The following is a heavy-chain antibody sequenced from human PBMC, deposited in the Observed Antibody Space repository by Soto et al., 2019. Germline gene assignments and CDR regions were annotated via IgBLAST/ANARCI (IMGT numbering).Heavy chain of an antibody. V-gene: IGHV3-30-3*01. Sequence: QVQLVESGGGVVQPGRSLRLSCAASGFTFSSYAMHWVRQAPGKGLEWVAVISYDGSNKYYADSVKGRFTISRDNSKNTLYLQMNSLRAEDTAVYYCARDLRITGTTNWFDPWGQGTLVTVSS. D-gene: IGHD1-7*01. CDR1: GFTFSSYA. CDR3: ARDLRITGTTNWFDP. J-gene: IGHJ5*02. CDR2: ISYDGSNK.